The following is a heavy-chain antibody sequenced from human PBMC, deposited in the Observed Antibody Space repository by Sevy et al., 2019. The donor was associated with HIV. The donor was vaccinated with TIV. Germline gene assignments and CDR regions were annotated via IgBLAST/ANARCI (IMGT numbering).Heavy chain of an antibody. CDR3: ARERGIGWTYYDFWSGGNWFDP. D-gene: IGHD3-3*01. V-gene: IGHV4-59*01. CDR2: IYYSGST. J-gene: IGHJ5*02. CDR1: GGSISSYY. Sequence: SETLSLTCTVSGGSISSYYWSWIRQPPGKGLEWIGYIYYSGSTNYNPSLKSRVTISVDTSKNQFSRKLSSVTAADTAVYYCARERGIGWTYYDFWSGGNWFDPWGQGTLVTVSS.